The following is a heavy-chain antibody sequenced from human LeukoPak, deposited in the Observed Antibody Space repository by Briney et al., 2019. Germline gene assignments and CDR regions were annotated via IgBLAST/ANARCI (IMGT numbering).Heavy chain of an antibody. J-gene: IGHJ5*02. CDR1: GGSISSGGYY. V-gene: IGHV4-31*03. Sequence: SETLSLTCTVSGGSISSGGYYWSWIRQHPGKGLEWIGYIYYSGSTYYNPSLKSRVTISVDTSKNQFPLKLSSVTAADTAVYYCARGDRGRYDLWGQGTLVTVSS. D-gene: IGHD1-14*01. CDR3: ARGDRGRYDL. CDR2: IYYSGST.